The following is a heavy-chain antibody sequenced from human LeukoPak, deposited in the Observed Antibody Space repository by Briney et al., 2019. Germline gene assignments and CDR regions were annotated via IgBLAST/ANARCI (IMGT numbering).Heavy chain of an antibody. V-gene: IGHV3-30*18. J-gene: IGHJ4*02. Sequence: PRGSLRLSCAASGFTFSPYSMHSVRQAPGKGLEWVSVISHDGGVDYYADSVKGRFTISRDNPRNMLFLQMNSLRADDTAVYYCVKEGTAYSSTYYDYWGQGTLVTVSS. CDR3: VKEGTAYSSTYYDY. D-gene: IGHD3/OR15-3a*01. CDR1: GFTFSPYS. CDR2: ISHDGGVD.